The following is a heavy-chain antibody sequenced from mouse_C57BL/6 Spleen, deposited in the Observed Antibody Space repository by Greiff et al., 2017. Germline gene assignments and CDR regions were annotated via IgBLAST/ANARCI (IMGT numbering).Heavy chain of an antibody. V-gene: IGHV1-66*01. J-gene: IGHJ1*03. CDR2: IYPGSGNT. CDR3: AYGSREDWYFDV. Sequence: VQLQQSGPELVKPGASVKIPCKASGYSFTSYYIHWVKQRPGQGLEWIGWIYPGSGNTKYNEKFKGKATLTADTSSSTAYMQLSSLTSEDSAVYYCAYGSREDWYFDVWGTGTTVTVSS. D-gene: IGHD1-1*01. CDR1: GYSFTSYY.